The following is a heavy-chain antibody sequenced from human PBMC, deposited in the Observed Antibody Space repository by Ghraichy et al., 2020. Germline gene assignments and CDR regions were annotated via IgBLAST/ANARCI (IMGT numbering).Heavy chain of an antibody. J-gene: IGHJ3*02. CDR2: VSTSGST. V-gene: IGHV4-61*02. CDR3: ARAPKSTAGPALSGDAFDI. CDR1: GGSISSGSYY. D-gene: IGHD6-19*01. Sequence: SETLSLTCTVSGGSISSGSYYWSWIRQPAGKGLEWIGRVSTSGSTNYNPSLKSRVTMSVDTSKNQFSLKLISVTAADTAVYYCARAPKSTAGPALSGDAFDISGQGTLVTVST.